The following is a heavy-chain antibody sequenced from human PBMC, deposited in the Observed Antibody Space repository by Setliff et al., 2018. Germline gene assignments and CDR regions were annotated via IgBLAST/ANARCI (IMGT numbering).Heavy chain of an antibody. CDR3: AKEWALPYYYDSSGYPDY. Sequence: PGGSLRLSCEASGFTLDDYYMTWIRQAPGKGLEWISYISSSGYTIYYANSVKGRFSISRDKSKNTLYLELNSLRVEDTALYFCAKEWALPYYYDSSGYPDYWGQGTLVTVSS. V-gene: IGHV3-11*01. D-gene: IGHD3-22*01. CDR1: GFTLDDYY. CDR2: ISSSGYTI. J-gene: IGHJ4*02.